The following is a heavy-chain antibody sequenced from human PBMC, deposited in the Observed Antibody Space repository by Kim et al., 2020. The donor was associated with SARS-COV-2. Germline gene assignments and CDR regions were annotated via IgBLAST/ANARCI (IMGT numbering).Heavy chain of an antibody. Sequence: YYADSVKGRFTISRDNSKNTLYLQMNSLRAEDTAVYYCARDIVTFSGSDYWGQGTLVTVSS. D-gene: IGHD3-22*01. CDR3: ARDIVTFSGSDY. J-gene: IGHJ4*02. V-gene: IGHV3-33*01.